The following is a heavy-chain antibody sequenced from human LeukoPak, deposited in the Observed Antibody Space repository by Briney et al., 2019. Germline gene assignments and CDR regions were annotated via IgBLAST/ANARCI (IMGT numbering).Heavy chain of an antibody. J-gene: IGHJ4*02. CDR2: ISSSSSTI. D-gene: IGHD4-17*01. CDR1: GFTFSSYS. V-gene: IGHV3-48*04. CDR3: ARDLMGVYGDYVGFDY. Sequence: GGSLRLSCAASGFTFSSYSMNWVRQAPGKGLEWVSYISSSSSTIYYADSVKGRFTISRDNAKNPLYLQMNSLRAEDTAVYYCARDLMGVYGDYVGFDYWGQGTLVTVSS.